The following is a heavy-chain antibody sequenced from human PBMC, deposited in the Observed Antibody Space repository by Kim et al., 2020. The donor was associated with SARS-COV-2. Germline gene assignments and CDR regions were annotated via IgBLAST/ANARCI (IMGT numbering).Heavy chain of an antibody. D-gene: IGHD6-19*01. J-gene: IGHJ4*02. CDR3: ARDYRQASGWYEVFDY. Sequence: LSLTCAASGFTFSSYAMSWVRQAPGKGLEWVSSISGSGGSTYYADSVKGRFTISRDISRNTLYLQMNSLRAEDTALYCCARDYRQASGWYEVFDYWGQGTLVTVSS. CDR2: ISGSGGST. V-gene: IGHV3-23*01. CDR1: GFTFSSYA.